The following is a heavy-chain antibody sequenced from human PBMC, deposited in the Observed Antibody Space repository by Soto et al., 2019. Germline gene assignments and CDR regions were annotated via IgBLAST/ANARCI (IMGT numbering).Heavy chain of an antibody. CDR2: ISAYNGNT. Sequence: GASVKVSCKASGYTFTSYGISWVRQATGQGLEWMGWISAYNGNTNYAQKLQGRVTMTTDTSTSTAYMELRSLRSDDTAVYYCARVLNTYYYGSGSYFPTIYFDYWGQGTLVTVSS. D-gene: IGHD3-10*01. CDR1: GYTFTSYG. J-gene: IGHJ4*02. V-gene: IGHV1-18*04. CDR3: ARVLNTYYYGSGSYFPTIYFDY.